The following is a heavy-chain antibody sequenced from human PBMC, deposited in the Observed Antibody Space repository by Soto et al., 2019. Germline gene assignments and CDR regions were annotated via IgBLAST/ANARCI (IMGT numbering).Heavy chain of an antibody. J-gene: IGHJ3*02. V-gene: IGHV1-18*01. D-gene: IGHD4-17*01. CDR3: ARDLLGDYESITFDI. Sequence: QVQLVQSGAEVKKPGASVKVSCKASGYTFTSYGISWVRQAPGQGLEWMGWISAYNGNTNSAQKLQGRVTMTTDTSTSTAYMELRSLRSDDTAVYYCARDLLGDYESITFDIWGQGTMVTVSS. CDR1: GYTFTSYG. CDR2: ISAYNGNT.